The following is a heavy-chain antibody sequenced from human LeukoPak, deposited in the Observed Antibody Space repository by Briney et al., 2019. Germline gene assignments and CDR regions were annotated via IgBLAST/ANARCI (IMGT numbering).Heavy chain of an antibody. Sequence: SETLSLTCTVSGASIGPYYWSWIRQPAGKGLEWIGHIYTSGSTNYNPSLKSRVTMSLDTSKSQLSLKLNSVTAADTAVYYCAGVDIVAMGPSYGMDVWGQGPTVTVSS. CDR2: IYTSGST. D-gene: IGHD5-12*01. V-gene: IGHV4-4*07. CDR1: GASIGPYY. J-gene: IGHJ6*02. CDR3: AGVDIVAMGPSYGMDV.